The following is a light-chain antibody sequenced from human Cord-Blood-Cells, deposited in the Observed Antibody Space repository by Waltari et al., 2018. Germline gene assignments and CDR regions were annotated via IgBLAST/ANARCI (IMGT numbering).Light chain of an antibody. Sequence: SYELTQPPSVSVSPGQTASITCPGAKLGDKYACWYQQKPGQSPVLVIYQDSKRPSGIPERFSGSNSGNTATLTISGTQAMDEADYYCQAWDSSTRVFGTGTKVTVL. CDR1: KLGDKY. V-gene: IGLV3-1*01. CDR3: QAWDSSTRV. CDR2: QDS. J-gene: IGLJ1*01.